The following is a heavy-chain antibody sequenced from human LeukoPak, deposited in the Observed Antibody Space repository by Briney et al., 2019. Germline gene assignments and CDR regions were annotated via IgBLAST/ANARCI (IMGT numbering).Heavy chain of an antibody. CDR2: IIPIFGTA. Sequence: ASVKVSCKASGGTFSSYAISWVRQAPGQGLEWMGGIIPIFGTAKYAQKFQGRVTITTDESTSTAYMELSSLRSEDTAVYYCARGTPYYYYYYMDVWGKGTTVTVSS. V-gene: IGHV1-69*05. CDR1: GGTFSSYA. J-gene: IGHJ6*03. D-gene: IGHD1-14*01. CDR3: ARGTPYYYYYYMDV.